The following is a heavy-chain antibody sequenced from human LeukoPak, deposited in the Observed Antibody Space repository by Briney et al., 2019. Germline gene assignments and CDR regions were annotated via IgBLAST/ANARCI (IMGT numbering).Heavy chain of an antibody. V-gene: IGHV1-8*03. D-gene: IGHD5-18*01. CDR2: MNPNSGNT. Sequence: ASVKVSCKASGYTFTSYGINWVRQATGQGLEWMGWMNPNSGNTGYAQKFQGRVTITRNTSISTAYMELSSLRSEDTAVYYCAVLQLWPQPYDYWGQGTLVTVSS. CDR1: GYTFTSYG. CDR3: AVLQLWPQPYDY. J-gene: IGHJ4*02.